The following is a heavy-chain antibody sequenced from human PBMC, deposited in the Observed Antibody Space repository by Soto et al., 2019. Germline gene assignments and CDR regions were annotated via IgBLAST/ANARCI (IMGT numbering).Heavy chain of an antibody. CDR1: GFTFGDSY. CDR2: ISPGSRYP. CDR3: VRGGGGGLFDP. Sequence: PGGSLRLSCAVSGFTFGDSYMSWIRQAPGKGGEWLSYISPGSRYPAYADSVKGRFTVSRDNAKRSLYLQMMSLTAEDTSIYYCVRGGGGGLFDPWGQGTMVTVSS. V-gene: IGHV3-11*06. D-gene: IGHD2-15*01. J-gene: IGHJ5*02.